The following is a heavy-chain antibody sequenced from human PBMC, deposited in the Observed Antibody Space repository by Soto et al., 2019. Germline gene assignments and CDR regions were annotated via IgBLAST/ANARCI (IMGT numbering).Heavy chain of an antibody. CDR1: GFCISSGNY. CDR3: ARARWYDAFDV. V-gene: IGHV4-38-2*01. CDR2: IFHGGNT. D-gene: IGHD2-15*01. J-gene: IGHJ3*01. Sequence: PXATLALTSAVCGFCISSGNYWCWVRKPPGKGLEWIGSIFHGGNTYYNPSLKSRVTISVDMSKNQFSLKLNSVTAADTAVYYCARARWYDAFDVCGQRTVVTVSS.